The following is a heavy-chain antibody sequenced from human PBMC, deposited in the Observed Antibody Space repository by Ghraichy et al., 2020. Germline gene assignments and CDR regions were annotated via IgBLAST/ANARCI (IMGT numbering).Heavy chain of an antibody. Sequence: GGSLRLSCAASGFTFSSYAMSWVRQAPGKGLEWVSAISGSGGSTYYADSVKGRFTISRDTSKNTLYLQMNSLRAEDTAVYYFADSYYYGAGILSSAFGIWGQGTMVTGSS. V-gene: IGHV3-23*01. CDR1: GFTFSSYA. D-gene: IGHD3-10*01. CDR2: ISGSGGST. CDR3: ADSYYYGAGILSSAFGI. J-gene: IGHJ3*02.